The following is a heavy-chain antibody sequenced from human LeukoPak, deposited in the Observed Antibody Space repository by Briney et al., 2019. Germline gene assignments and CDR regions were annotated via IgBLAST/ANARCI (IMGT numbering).Heavy chain of an antibody. CDR3: ARDNSVRDEAWWFNP. D-gene: IGHD5-24*01. V-gene: IGHV3-30*02. Sequence: GGSLRLSCAASGFTFSSYGMHWVRQAPGKGLEWVAFIRYDGSNKYYADSVKGRFTISRDNSKNTLYLQMNSLRSEDTAVYYCARDNSVRDEAWWFNPWGQGTLVTVSS. J-gene: IGHJ5*02. CDR2: IRYDGSNK. CDR1: GFTFSSYG.